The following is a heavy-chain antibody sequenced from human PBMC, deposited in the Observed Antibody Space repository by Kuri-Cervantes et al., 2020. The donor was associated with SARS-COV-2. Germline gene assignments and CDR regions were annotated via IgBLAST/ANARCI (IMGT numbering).Heavy chain of an antibody. Sequence: GSLRLSCAVYGGSFSGYYWSWIRQPPGKGLEWIGEINHSGSTNYNPSLKSRVTISVDTSKNQFSLKLSSVTASDTAVYYCARISAVPAAKRTYYFDYWGQGTLVTVSS. CDR2: INHSGST. V-gene: IGHV4-34*01. D-gene: IGHD2-2*01. J-gene: IGHJ4*02. CDR1: GGSFSGYY. CDR3: ARISAVPAAKRTYYFDY.